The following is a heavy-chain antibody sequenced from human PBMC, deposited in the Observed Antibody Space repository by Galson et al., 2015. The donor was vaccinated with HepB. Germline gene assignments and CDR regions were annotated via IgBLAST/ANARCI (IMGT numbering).Heavy chain of an antibody. CDR3: ARDQLDGYSGYDSLPDTFFDY. CDR2: IIPILGIA. D-gene: IGHD5-12*01. J-gene: IGHJ4*02. CDR1: GGTFSSYT. V-gene: IGHV1-69*04. Sequence: SVKVSCKASGGTFSSYTINWVRQAPGQGLEWMGRIIPILGIANYAQKFQGRVTITADKSTSTAYMELSSLRSEDTAVYYCARDQLDGYSGYDSLPDTFFDYWGQGTLVTVSS.